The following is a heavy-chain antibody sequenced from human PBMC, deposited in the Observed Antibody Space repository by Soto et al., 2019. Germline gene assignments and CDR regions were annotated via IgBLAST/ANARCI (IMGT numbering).Heavy chain of an antibody. Sequence: PGGSLRLSCAASGFTFSSYSMNWVRQAPGKGLEWVSYISSSSSTIYYADSVKGRFTISRDNAKNSLYLQMNSLRAEDTAVYYCARGLTSITIFGVVSWFDPWGQGTLVT. J-gene: IGHJ5*02. V-gene: IGHV3-48*01. CDR1: GFTFSSYS. CDR2: ISSSSSTI. D-gene: IGHD3-3*01. CDR3: ARGLTSITIFGVVSWFDP.